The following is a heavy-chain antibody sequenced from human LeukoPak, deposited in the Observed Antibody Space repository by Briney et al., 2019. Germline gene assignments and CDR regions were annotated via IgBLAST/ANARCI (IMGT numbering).Heavy chain of an antibody. J-gene: IGHJ4*02. Sequence: SETLSLTCTVSGGSISSYYWSWIRQPPGKGLEWIGYIYYSGSTNYNPSLKSRVTISVDTSKNQFSLKLSSVTAADTAVYYCARAQRGYSYGKDYFDHWGQRTLVTVSS. V-gene: IGHV4-59*08. CDR2: IYYSGST. D-gene: IGHD5-18*01. CDR1: GGSISSYY. CDR3: ARAQRGYSYGKDYFDH.